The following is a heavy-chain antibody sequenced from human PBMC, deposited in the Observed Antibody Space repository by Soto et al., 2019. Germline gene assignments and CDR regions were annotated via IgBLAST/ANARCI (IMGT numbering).Heavy chain of an antibody. Sequence: EVQLVESGGGLVLPGGSLRLSCAASGFTFSGYSMNWVRQAPGKGLEWVSYIASTSWNIYYADTVKGRFTISRDNAKNSLYLQMNSLRDEDTAVYYCARDTYCSGGSCYAKSRGMDVWGQGTTVTVSS. V-gene: IGHV3-48*02. CDR3: ARDTYCSGGSCYAKSRGMDV. CDR2: IASTSWNI. D-gene: IGHD2-15*01. CDR1: GFTFSGYS. J-gene: IGHJ6*02.